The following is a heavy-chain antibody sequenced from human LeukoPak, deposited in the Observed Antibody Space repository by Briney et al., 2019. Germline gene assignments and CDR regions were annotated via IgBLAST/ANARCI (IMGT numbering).Heavy chain of an antibody. V-gene: IGHV1-18*01. CDR2: ISAYNGNT. CDR1: GYTFTSYG. CDR3: ARDRRIAVAGTKGYFDY. Sequence: RASVKVSCKASGYTFTSYGISWVRQAPGQGLEWVGWISAYNGNTNYAQKLQGRVTMTTDTSTSTAYMELRSLRSDDTAVYYCARDRRIAVAGTKGYFDYWGQGTLVTVSS. D-gene: IGHD6-19*01. J-gene: IGHJ4*02.